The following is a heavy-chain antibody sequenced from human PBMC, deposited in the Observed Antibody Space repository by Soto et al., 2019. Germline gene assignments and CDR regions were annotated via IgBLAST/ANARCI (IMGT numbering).Heavy chain of an antibody. J-gene: IGHJ4*02. Sequence: GGSLRLSCAASGFTFSSYAMHWVRQAPGKGLEWVAVISYDGSNKYYADSVKGRSTISRDNSKNTLYLQMNSLRAEDTAVYYCARDHGVYSDSSCYYYYWGQGTLVTVSS. CDR2: ISYDGSNK. CDR3: ARDHGVYSDSSCYYYY. V-gene: IGHV3-30-3*01. D-gene: IGHD3-22*01. CDR1: GFTFSSYA.